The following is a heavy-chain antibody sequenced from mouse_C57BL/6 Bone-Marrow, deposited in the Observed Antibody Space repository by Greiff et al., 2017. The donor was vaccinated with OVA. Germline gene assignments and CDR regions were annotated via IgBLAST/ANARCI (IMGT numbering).Heavy chain of an antibody. CDR2: IYPRSGNT. CDR1: GYTFTSYG. D-gene: IGHD2-12*01. CDR3: ALRGYFDV. J-gene: IGHJ1*03. V-gene: IGHV1-81*01. Sequence: QVQLKQSGAELARPGASVKLSCKASGYTFTSYGISWVKQRTGQGLEWIGEIYPRSGNTYYNEKFKGKATLTADKSSSTAYMELRSLTSEDSAVYFCALRGYFDVWGTGTTVTVSS.